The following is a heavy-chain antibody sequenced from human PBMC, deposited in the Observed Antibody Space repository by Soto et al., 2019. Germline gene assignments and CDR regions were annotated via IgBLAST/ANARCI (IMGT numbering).Heavy chain of an antibody. CDR1: GFTFKIYA. Sequence: QAQLAESGGGVVQPGRSLRLSCAASGFTFKIYAVHWVRQAPGKGLEWVAVISFDGDKKFYADSVKGRFTISRDNFKNTLYLQMNNLRVEDAALYFCAREDDYGYRYINYGLDVWGQGTTVTVSS. J-gene: IGHJ6*02. CDR3: AREDDYGYRYINYGLDV. CDR2: ISFDGDKK. V-gene: IGHV3-30-3*01. D-gene: IGHD4-17*01.